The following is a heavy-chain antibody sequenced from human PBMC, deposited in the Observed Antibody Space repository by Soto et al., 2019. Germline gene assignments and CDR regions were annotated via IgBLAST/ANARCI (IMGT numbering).Heavy chain of an antibody. J-gene: IGHJ4*02. CDR3: AKDERITIFGVVIINYFDY. D-gene: IGHD3-3*01. Sequence: GGSLRLSCAASGFTFSSYAMSWVRQAPGKGLEWVSAISGSGGSTYYADSVKGRFTISRDNSKNTLYLQMNSLRAEDTAVYYCAKDERITIFGVVIINYFDYWGQGTLVTVSS. CDR1: GFTFSSYA. CDR2: ISGSGGST. V-gene: IGHV3-23*01.